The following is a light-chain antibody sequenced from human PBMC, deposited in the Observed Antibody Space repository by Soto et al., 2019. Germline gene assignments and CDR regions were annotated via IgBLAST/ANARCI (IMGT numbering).Light chain of an antibody. CDR3: HSYDSSLQVV. V-gene: IGLV1-40*01. CDR1: NSNIGARYE. Sequence: QSVLTQPPSVSGAPGQRVTITCTGNNSNIGARYEVHWYQQVPGTAPKLLIYRNVNRPTGVPDRFSGSKSGTSASLAITGLQAEDEAVYYCHSYDSSLQVVFGGGTKLTVL. J-gene: IGLJ2*01. CDR2: RNV.